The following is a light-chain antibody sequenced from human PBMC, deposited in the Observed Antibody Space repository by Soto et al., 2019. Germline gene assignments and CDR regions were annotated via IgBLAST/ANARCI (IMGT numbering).Light chain of an antibody. Sequence: SYELTQPPSVSVAPGQTARITCGGNNIESKSVHWYQQRPGQAPVLVIYVDSDRPSGIPDRFSASTSGNTAALTISRVDAGDEADYYCQVWDTISDHYVFGSGTKVTVL. CDR1: NIESKS. J-gene: IGLJ1*01. V-gene: IGLV3-21*02. CDR2: VDS. CDR3: QVWDTISDHYV.